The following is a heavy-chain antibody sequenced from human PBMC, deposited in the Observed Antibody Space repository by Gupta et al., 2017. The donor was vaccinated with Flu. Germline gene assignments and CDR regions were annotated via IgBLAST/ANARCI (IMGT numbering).Heavy chain of an antibody. Sequence: GLEWVSSISSSSSYIYYADSVKGRFTISRDNAKNSLYLQMNSLRAEDTAVYYCARVSPSVAANLYYYYGMDVWGQGTTVTVSS. CDR2: ISSSSSYI. D-gene: IGHD2-15*01. V-gene: IGHV3-21*01. CDR3: ARVSPSVAANLYYYYGMDV. J-gene: IGHJ6*02.